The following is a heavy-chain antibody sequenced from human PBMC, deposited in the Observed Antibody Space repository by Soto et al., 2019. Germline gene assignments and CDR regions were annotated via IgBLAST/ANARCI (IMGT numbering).Heavy chain of an antibody. CDR2: IYHTGTT. V-gene: IGHV4-4*02. D-gene: IGHD3-10*01. CDR3: ATPSGSAYGLDV. CDR1: AGSISTTNW. Sequence: SETLSLTCAVSAGSISTTNWYVWVRQPPGMGLEWIGEIYHTGTTTYNPSLKSRVTMSVDTSKNQFSLRLSFVAAADTAVYYCATPSGSAYGLDVWGPGARVTVSS. J-gene: IGHJ6*02.